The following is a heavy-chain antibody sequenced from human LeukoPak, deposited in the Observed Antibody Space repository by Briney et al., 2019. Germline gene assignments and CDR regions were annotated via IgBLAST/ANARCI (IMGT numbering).Heavy chain of an antibody. CDR3: AKPSPNYYDSSGYSLDAFDI. Sequence: GGSLRLSCAASGFTVSSNYMSWVRQAPGKGLEWVSVIYSGGSTYYADSVKGRFTISRDNSKNTLYLQMNSLRAEDTAVYYCAKPSPNYYDSSGYSLDAFDIWGQGTMVTVSS. CDR2: IYSGGST. CDR1: GFTVSSNY. D-gene: IGHD3-22*01. V-gene: IGHV3-66*04. J-gene: IGHJ3*02.